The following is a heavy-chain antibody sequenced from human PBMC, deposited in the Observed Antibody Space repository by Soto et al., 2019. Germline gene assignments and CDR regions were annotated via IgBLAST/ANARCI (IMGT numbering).Heavy chain of an antibody. D-gene: IGHD3-10*01. V-gene: IGHV3-33*01. CDR2: IWYDGTNK. J-gene: IGHJ6*02. CDR1: GFTFSTYG. Sequence: GGSLRLSCAASGFTFSTYGMHWVRQAPGKGLEWVAVIWYDGTNKYYADSVKGRFTISRDNSKNTLYLEMNSLRAEDTAVYYCARAFGANYAGYYYHGMDVWGQENTVTGSS. CDR3: ARAFGANYAGYYYHGMDV.